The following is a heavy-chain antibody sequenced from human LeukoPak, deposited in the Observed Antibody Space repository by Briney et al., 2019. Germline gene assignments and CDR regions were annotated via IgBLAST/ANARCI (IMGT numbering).Heavy chain of an antibody. CDR3: VRDLDSVAFL. Sequence: GGSLRLSCAASGFTFSSYAMSWVRQAPGKGLEWVSYISSTSSTISYADSVKGRFTISRDNAKNSLYLQMNSLRAEDTAVYYCVRDLDSVAFLWGQGTLVTVSS. CDR1: GFTFSSYA. J-gene: IGHJ4*02. V-gene: IGHV3-48*01. CDR2: ISSTSSTI. D-gene: IGHD1-1*01.